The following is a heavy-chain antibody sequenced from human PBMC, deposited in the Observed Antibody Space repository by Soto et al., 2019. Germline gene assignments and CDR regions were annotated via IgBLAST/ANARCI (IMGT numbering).Heavy chain of an antibody. V-gene: IGHV4-39*01. CDR2: LYESGAT. CDR3: ARRLLMECSASTCPRGFDP. J-gene: IGHJ5*02. Sequence: QVQLEESGPGLVKPSETLSLSCTISGGSISSLDYYWAWIRQPPGKGLEWIGSLYESGATDYNPALKSRVTLPVDTSKRQLSLRLNSVTATDTAVYYCARRLLMECSASTCPRGFDPWGQGTLVTVSS. D-gene: IGHD2-15*01. CDR1: GGSISSLDYY.